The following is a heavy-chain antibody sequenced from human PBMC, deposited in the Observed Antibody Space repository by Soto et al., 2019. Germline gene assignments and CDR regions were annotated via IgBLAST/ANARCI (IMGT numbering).Heavy chain of an antibody. CDR3: AHRAYYYGSGSYYTH. J-gene: IGHJ4*02. CDR2: IYWDDDK. V-gene: IGHV2-5*02. D-gene: IGHD3-10*01. Sequence: GPTLVYPAQPVTLTCTFSVFSLRTREVGVGWIRQPPGKALEWLALIYWDDDKRYRPSLKSRLTIVKDTSKNLVILIMTNMDPEDTATYYCAHRAYYYGSGSYYTHWGQGILVTVSS. CDR1: VFSLRTREVG.